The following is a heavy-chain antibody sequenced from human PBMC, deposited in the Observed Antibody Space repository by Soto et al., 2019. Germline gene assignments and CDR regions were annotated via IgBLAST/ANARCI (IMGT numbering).Heavy chain of an antibody. Sequence: QVQLVQSGAEVKKPGASVKVSCKASGYTFTSYGISWVRQAPGQGLEWMGWINAYNGNTNYAQKLQGRVTMTTDTSTRTAYMELSSLRSDDTAVYYCARIRLMVYGRTTGWFDPWGQGTLVTVSS. D-gene: IGHD2-8*01. CDR2: INAYNGNT. CDR1: GYTFTSYG. CDR3: ARIRLMVYGRTTGWFDP. J-gene: IGHJ5*02. V-gene: IGHV1-18*01.